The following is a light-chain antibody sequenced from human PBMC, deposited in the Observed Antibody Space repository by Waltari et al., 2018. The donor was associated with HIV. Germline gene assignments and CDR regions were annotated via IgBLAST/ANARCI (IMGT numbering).Light chain of an antibody. CDR3: QQSYSTPPVT. Sequence: IQMTKSPSSLSASVGDRVTITCRASQSISSYLNWYQQKPGKAPKLLIYAASSLQSGVPSRFSGSGSGTDFTLTISSLQPEDFATYYCQQSYSTPPVTFGGGTKVEIK. CDR1: QSISSY. J-gene: IGKJ4*01. V-gene: IGKV1-39*01. CDR2: AAS.